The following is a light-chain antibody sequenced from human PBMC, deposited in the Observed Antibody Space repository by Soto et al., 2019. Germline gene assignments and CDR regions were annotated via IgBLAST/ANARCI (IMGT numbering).Light chain of an antibody. Sequence: EIVMTQSPATLSVSPGERATLSCRASQSVSSNLAWYQQKPGQAPRLLIYGASTRATGIPARFSGSGSGTEFTLTISSLQSEDFAVYYCQQYNTCPPETFGQGTKLEIK. CDR1: QSVSSN. CDR2: GAS. V-gene: IGKV3-15*01. J-gene: IGKJ2*01. CDR3: QQYNTCPPET.